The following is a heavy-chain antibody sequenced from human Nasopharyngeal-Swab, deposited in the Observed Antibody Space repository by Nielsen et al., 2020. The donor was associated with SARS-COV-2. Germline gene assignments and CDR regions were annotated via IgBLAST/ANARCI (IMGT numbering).Heavy chain of an antibody. CDR3: ARDDLTAYDAFDI. J-gene: IGHJ3*02. V-gene: IGHV1-2*02. CDR1: GYTFTAYY. CDR2: INPNSGGT. D-gene: IGHD7-27*01. Sequence: ASLKISCKDSGYTFTAYYLYWVRQAPGQGLEWMGWINPNSGGTHYAQKFQGRVTMTRDTSISTGYMELSRLRSDDTAVYYCARDDLTAYDAFDIWGQGTMVTVSS.